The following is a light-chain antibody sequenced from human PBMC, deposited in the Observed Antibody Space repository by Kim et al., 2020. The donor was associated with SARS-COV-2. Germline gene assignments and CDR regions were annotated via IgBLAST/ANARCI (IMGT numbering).Light chain of an antibody. J-gene: IGKJ2*01. V-gene: IGKV2D-29*02. CDR1: QSLLHTDGKTY. CDR2: ELF. Sequence: VLTQTPLSLSVPPRQPASISCKSSQSLLHTDGKTYLYWFLQKPGQSPQLLIYELFNRFSGVPDRFSGSGSGTDFTLKISRVEADDVGVYYCMQSKQLRTFGQGTKLEI. CDR3: MQSKQLRT.